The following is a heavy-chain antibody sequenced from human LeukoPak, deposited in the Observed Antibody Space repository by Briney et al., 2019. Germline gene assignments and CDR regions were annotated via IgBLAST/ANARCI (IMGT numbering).Heavy chain of an antibody. CDR2: ISSRSSYI. CDR1: GFTFSSYT. Sequence: GGSLRLSCAASGFTFSSYTMSWVRQAPGKGLEWDSSISSRSSYIYSADSAKGRFTISRDNAKNSLYLQMNNLRAEDTAVYFCARDALRYSGSFDDFDYWGQGTLVTVSS. D-gene: IGHD6-6*01. V-gene: IGHV3-21*01. CDR3: ARDALRYSGSFDDFDY. J-gene: IGHJ4*02.